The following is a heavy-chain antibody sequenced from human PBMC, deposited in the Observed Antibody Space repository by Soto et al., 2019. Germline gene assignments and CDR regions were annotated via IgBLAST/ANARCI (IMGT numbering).Heavy chain of an antibody. D-gene: IGHD6-6*01. CDR3: ASRGGYSSSSGWFDP. J-gene: IGHJ5*02. V-gene: IGHV4-34*01. Sequence: PLETLSLTRAVYGGSFSGYYWSWVPPPPGKGLEWIGEINHSGSTNYNPSLKSRVTISVDTSNNQFSLKLSSVTAADTVVYYCASRGGYSSSSGWFDPWGQGTLVTVSS. CDR2: INHSGST. CDR1: GGSFSGYY.